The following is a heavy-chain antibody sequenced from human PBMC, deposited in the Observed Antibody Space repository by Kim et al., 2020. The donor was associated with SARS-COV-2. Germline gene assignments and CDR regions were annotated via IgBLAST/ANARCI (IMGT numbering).Heavy chain of an antibody. V-gene: IGHV4-39*02. J-gene: IGHJ3*02. CDR3: ARDFTTLRYFDWPDDAFDI. Sequence: SETLSLTCTVSGGSISSSSYYWGWIRQPPGKGLEWIGSIYYSGSTYYNPSLKSRVTISVDTSKNQFSLKLSSVTAADTAVYYCARDFTTLRYFDWPDDAFDIWGQGTMVTVSS. D-gene: IGHD3-9*01. CDR1: GGSISSSSYY. CDR2: IYYSGST.